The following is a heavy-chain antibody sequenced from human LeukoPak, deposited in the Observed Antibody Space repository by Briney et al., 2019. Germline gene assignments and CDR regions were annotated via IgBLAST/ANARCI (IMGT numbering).Heavy chain of an antibody. V-gene: IGHV4-4*02. CDR1: GGSISGNNW. CDR2: IYHGGSS. J-gene: IGHJ4*02. CDR3: ARTIAVAGTAYFDY. Sequence: PSGTLSLTCAVSGGSISGNNWWSWFRQPPGKGLEWIGEIYHGGSSNYNPSLKSRVTISVDTSKKQFSLKMSSVTAADTAVYYCARTIAVAGTAYFDYWGQGTLVTVSS. D-gene: IGHD6-19*01.